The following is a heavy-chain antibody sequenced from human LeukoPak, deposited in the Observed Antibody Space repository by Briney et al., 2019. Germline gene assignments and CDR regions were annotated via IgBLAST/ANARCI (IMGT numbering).Heavy chain of an antibody. CDR1: GFTFSSYE. V-gene: IGHV3-30*02. D-gene: IGHD3-22*01. J-gene: IGHJ4*02. CDR2: IHYDGRNQ. CDR3: ATAAYDSSGSWYYFDY. Sequence: GGSLRLSCAASGFTFSSYEMNWVRQAPGKGLEWVTFIHYDGRNQYYADSVKGRFTISRDNSKNTLYLQMNSLRPEDTAVYYCATAAYDSSGSWYYFDYWGQGTLVTVSS.